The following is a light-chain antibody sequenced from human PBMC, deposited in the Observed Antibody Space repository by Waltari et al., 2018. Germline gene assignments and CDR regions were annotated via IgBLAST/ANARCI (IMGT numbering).Light chain of an antibody. CDR1: ESVGTD. V-gene: IGKV3D-15*01. CDR2: FGS. CDR3: QQSRQWPRRT. J-gene: IGKJ2*01. Sequence: EIVMTQSPVTMSVSPGEGVTLSCTASESVGTDVAWYRHKPGPPPSLLIYFGSTSATGFPARISGSGSGTDFSLTISSLESEDFAFYYCQQSRQWPRRTFGQGTKLE.